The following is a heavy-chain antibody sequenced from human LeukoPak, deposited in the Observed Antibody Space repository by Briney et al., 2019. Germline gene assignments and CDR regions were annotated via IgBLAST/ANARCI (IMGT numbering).Heavy chain of an antibody. Sequence: PSETLSLTCTVSGGSISSGGYYSSWIRQPPGKGLEWIGYIYYSGCTYYNPSLKSRVTISGDTSKNQFTLKLSSVAAADTAVYYCARDDGGSSSRFDYWGQGTLVTVSS. CDR2: IYYSGCT. CDR1: GGSISSGGYY. J-gene: IGHJ4*02. D-gene: IGHD3-16*01. CDR3: ARDDGGSSSRFDY. V-gene: IGHV4-31*03.